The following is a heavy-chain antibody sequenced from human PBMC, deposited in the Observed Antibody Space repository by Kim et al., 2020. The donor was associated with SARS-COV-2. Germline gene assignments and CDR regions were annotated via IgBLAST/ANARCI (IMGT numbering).Heavy chain of an antibody. CDR2: IIPILGIA. CDR1: GGTFSSYA. D-gene: IGHD2-8*01. CDR3: ASEPDGRGAHLNWYFDL. Sequence: SVKVSCKASGGTFSSYAISWVRQAPGQGLEWMGRIIPILGIANYAQKFQGRVTITADKSTSTAYMELSSLRSEDTAVYYCASEPDGRGAHLNWYFDLWGRGTLVTVSS. V-gene: IGHV1-69*04. J-gene: IGHJ2*01.